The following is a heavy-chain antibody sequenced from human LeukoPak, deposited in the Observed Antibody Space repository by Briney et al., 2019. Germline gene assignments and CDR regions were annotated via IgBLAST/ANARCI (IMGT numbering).Heavy chain of an antibody. V-gene: IGHV4-59*01. Sequence: PSETLSLTCTISGGSISSYSWTWIRQAPGKGLEWIGNIHYGGSTNYNPSLKSRVTISVDTSKNQFSLKLSSVTAADTAVYYCATSEIVAPWYGWGFDIWGQGTMVTVSS. CDR2: IHYGGST. J-gene: IGHJ3*02. CDR1: GGSISSYS. D-gene: IGHD3-22*01. CDR3: ATSEIVAPWYGWGFDI.